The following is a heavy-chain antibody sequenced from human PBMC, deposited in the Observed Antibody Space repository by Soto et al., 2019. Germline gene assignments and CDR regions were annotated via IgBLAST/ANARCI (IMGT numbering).Heavy chain of an antibody. D-gene: IGHD6-19*01. J-gene: IGHJ5*02. CDR1: GYTFTGFY. Sequence: ASVKVSCKTSGYTFTGFYMHWVRQAPGQGLEWMGWINPNSGGTNYARKFRGWVTITRDTSITTAYMELSRVKSDDTATYYCARAPGIAVTTNWFDPWGQGILVTVSS. CDR2: INPNSGGT. V-gene: IGHV1-2*04. CDR3: ARAPGIAVTTNWFDP.